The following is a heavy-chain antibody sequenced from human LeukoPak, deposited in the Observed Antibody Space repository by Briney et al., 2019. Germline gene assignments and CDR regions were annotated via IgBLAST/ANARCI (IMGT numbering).Heavy chain of an antibody. V-gene: IGHV3-23*01. J-gene: IGHJ4*02. Sequence: GGSLRLSCAASGFTFSSCAMSWVRQAPGKGLGWVSAISGSGVRPYYADSVKGRFTISRDNSKNTLYLQMNSLRAEDTAVYYCARHPEPGYCSSTSCHESYFDYWGQGTLVTVSS. CDR2: ISGSGVRP. D-gene: IGHD2-2*01. CDR1: GFTFSSCA. CDR3: ARHPEPGYCSSTSCHESYFDY.